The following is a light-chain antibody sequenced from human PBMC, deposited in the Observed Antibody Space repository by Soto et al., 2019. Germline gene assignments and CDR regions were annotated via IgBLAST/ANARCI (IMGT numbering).Light chain of an antibody. V-gene: IGLV1-51*01. CDR1: SSNIGNNY. Sequence: QSVLTQPPSVSAAPGQKVTISCSGSSSNIGNNYVSWYQQLPGTAPKLLIYDNNKRPSGIPDRFSASKSGTSATLAITGLQPGDAADYYCGTWDNSLSPPYVFGTGTKVTVL. CDR3: GTWDNSLSPPYV. J-gene: IGLJ1*01. CDR2: DNN.